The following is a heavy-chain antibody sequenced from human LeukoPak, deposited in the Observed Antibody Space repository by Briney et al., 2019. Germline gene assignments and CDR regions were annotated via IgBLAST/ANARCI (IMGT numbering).Heavy chain of an antibody. Sequence: ASVKVSCKASGYTFTSYGISWVRQAPGQGLEWMGWISAYNGNTNYAQKFQGRVTMTRDTSISTAYMELIRLRSDDTAVYYCAKEGTGIDYWGQGTLVTVSS. V-gene: IGHV1-18*01. CDR3: AKEGTGIDY. CDR1: GYTFTSYG. D-gene: IGHD3/OR15-3a*01. CDR2: ISAYNGNT. J-gene: IGHJ4*02.